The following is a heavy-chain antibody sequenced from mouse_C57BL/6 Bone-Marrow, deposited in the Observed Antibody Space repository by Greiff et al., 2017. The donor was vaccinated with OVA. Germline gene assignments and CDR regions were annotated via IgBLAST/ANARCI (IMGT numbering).Heavy chain of an antibody. CDR3: ARPTVVATRAMDY. J-gene: IGHJ4*01. CDR1: GFTFSSYA. D-gene: IGHD1-1*01. Sequence: DVKLVESGGGLVKPGGSLKLSCAASGFTFSSYAMSWVRQTPEKRLEWVATISDGGRYTYYPDNVKGRFTISRDNAKNNLYLQMSHLKSEDTAMYYCARPTVVATRAMDYWGQGTSVTVSS. CDR2: ISDGGRYT. V-gene: IGHV5-4*03.